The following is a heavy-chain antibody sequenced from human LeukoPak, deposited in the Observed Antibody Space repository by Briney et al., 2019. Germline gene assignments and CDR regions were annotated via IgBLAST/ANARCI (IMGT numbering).Heavy chain of an antibody. CDR1: GLTFSSYA. D-gene: IGHD3-10*01. CDR2: ISGSGGST. J-gene: IGHJ6*02. Sequence: GGSLRLSCAASGLTFSSYAMSWVRQAPGKGLEWVSTISGSGGSTYYADSVKGRFTISRDNSKNTLYLQMNSLRAEDTAVYYCAKERVWGITMVRGVTGNGMDVWGQGTTVTVSS. CDR3: AKERVWGITMVRGVTGNGMDV. V-gene: IGHV3-23*01.